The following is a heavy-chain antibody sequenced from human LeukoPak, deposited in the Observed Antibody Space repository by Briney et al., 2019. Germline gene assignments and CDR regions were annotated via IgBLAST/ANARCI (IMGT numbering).Heavy chain of an antibody. D-gene: IGHD6-13*01. Sequence: GGSLRLSCAASGFPFSTYAMNWVRQAPGKGLEWVAGIYGSGGGIQYADSVKGRFTISRDNSRNTLYLQMNSLRAEDTAVYYCAKLARIAAAGTDPSPFDYWGQGTLVTVSS. CDR2: IYGSGGGI. J-gene: IGHJ4*02. V-gene: IGHV3-23*01. CDR1: GFPFSTYA. CDR3: AKLARIAAAGTDPSPFDY.